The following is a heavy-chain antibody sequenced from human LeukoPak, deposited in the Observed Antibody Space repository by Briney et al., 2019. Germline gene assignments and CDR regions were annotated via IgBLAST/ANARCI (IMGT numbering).Heavy chain of an antibody. D-gene: IGHD2-2*01. CDR1: GFTFSSYA. Sequence: PGWSLRLSCAASGFTFSSYAMSWVRQAPGKGLECVSAISGSGGSTYYADSVKGRFTISRDNSKNTLYLQMNSLRAEDTAVYYCAKDLDCSSTSCYPDYWGQGTLVTVSS. J-gene: IGHJ4*02. CDR3: AKDLDCSSTSCYPDY. CDR2: ISGSGGST. V-gene: IGHV3-23*01.